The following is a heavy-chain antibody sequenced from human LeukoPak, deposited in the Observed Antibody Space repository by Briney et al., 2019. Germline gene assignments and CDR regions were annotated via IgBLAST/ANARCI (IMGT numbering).Heavy chain of an antibody. V-gene: IGHV4-39*07. CDR1: GGSISSSSYY. J-gene: IGHJ4*02. Sequence: SETLSLTCTVSGGSISSSSYYWGWIRQPPGKGLEWIGSIYYSGSTYYNPSLKSRVTISVETSKNQFSLKLSSVTAADTAVYYCARRFLGVWYKPFDYWGQGTLVTVSS. D-gene: IGHD6-19*01. CDR2: IYYSGST. CDR3: ARRFLGVWYKPFDY.